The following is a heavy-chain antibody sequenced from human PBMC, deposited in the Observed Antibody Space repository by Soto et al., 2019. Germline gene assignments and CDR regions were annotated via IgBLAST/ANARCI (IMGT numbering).Heavy chain of an antibody. CDR1: GFIFSPYW. CDR2: IKRDGSET. D-gene: IGHD3-22*01. Sequence: GGSLRLSCAASGFIFSPYWMSWVRQAPGKGLEWVANIKRDGSETHYVDSVKGRFTISRDNTKKSLYLQMKSLRVEDTAVYYCARDAYDYDSSGYYKYDAFDIWGQGTLVTVSS. V-gene: IGHV3-7*01. CDR3: ARDAYDYDSSGYYKYDAFDI. J-gene: IGHJ3*02.